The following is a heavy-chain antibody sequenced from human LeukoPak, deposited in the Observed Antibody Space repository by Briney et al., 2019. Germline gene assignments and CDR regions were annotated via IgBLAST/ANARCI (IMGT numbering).Heavy chain of an antibody. CDR3: ARERSSTSSDFDP. CDR2: IYHSGST. Sequence: SETLSLTCTVSGYSISSGYYWGWIRQPPGKGLEWIGSIYHSGSTYYNPSLKSRVTISVDTSKNQFSLKLSSVTAADTAVYYCARERSSTSSDFDPWGQGTLVTVSS. V-gene: IGHV4-38-2*02. CDR1: GYSISSGYY. D-gene: IGHD2-2*01. J-gene: IGHJ5*02.